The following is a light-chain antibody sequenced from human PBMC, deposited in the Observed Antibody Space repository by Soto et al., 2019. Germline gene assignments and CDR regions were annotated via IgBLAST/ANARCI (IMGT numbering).Light chain of an antibody. Sequence: ELVLTQSPATLSLSPGERATLSCRASQSVSSYLAWYQQKPGQAPRLLIYDASNRATGIPARFSGSGSGTDFTLTISSLEPEDFAVYYCQQRSNWPITFGQGTRLESK. V-gene: IGKV3-11*01. CDR2: DAS. J-gene: IGKJ5*01. CDR3: QQRSNWPIT. CDR1: QSVSSY.